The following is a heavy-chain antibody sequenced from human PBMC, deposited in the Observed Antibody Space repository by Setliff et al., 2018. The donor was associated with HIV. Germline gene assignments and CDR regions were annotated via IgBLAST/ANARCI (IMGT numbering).Heavy chain of an antibody. CDR2: ISNYNGNT. Sequence: ASVKVSCKTSDYTFTNYGIYWVRQAPGQGREWMGWISNYNGNTNYAQKFHGRVTMTTDTSTRTAYMEMRGLPYDDTAVYYCAKNAYVWGSTEYFQYWGQGTLVTVSS. V-gene: IGHV1-18*01. CDR1: DYTFTNYG. CDR3: AKNAYVWGSTEYFQY. J-gene: IGHJ1*01. D-gene: IGHD3-16*01.